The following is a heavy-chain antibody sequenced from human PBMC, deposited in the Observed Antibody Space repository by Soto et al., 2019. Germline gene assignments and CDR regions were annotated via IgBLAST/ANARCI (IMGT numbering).Heavy chain of an antibody. J-gene: IGHJ5*02. Sequence: EVQLVESGGGLVQPGGSLRLSCAASGFTFSSYSMNWVRQAPGKGLEWVSYISSSSTIYYADSVKGRFTNSRDNAKNSLYLQMNSLRDEDTAVYYCARFTGWFDPWGQGTLVTVSS. CDR3: ARFTGWFDP. V-gene: IGHV3-48*02. D-gene: IGHD3-16*01. CDR2: ISSSSTI. CDR1: GFTFSSYS.